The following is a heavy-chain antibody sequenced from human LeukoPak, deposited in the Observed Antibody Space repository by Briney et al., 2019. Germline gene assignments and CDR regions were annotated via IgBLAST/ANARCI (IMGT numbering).Heavy chain of an antibody. J-gene: IGHJ3*02. D-gene: IGHD1-14*01. CDR2: INHSGST. Sequence: PSETLSLTCAVYGGSFSGYYWSWIRQPPGKGLEWIGEINHSGSTNYNPSLKSRVTISVDTSKNQFSLKLSSVTAADTAVYYCARPDMTLEAFDIWGQGTMVTVSS. CDR3: ARPDMTLEAFDI. CDR1: GGSFSGYY. V-gene: IGHV4-34*01.